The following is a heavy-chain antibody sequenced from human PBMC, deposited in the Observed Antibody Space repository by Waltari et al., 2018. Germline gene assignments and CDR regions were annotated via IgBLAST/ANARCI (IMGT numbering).Heavy chain of an antibody. J-gene: IGHJ4*02. D-gene: IGHD2-2*02. V-gene: IGHV4-38-2*01. Sequence: QVQLQESGPGLVKHSETLSLTCAVSGYSISSGYYWGWIRQPTGKGLEWIGSIYHSGSPYYSPSLKSRVTISVDTSKNQFSLKLSSVTAADTAVYYCARRRVTGPIPGYFDYWGQGTLVTVSS. CDR3: ARRRVTGPIPGYFDY. CDR2: IYHSGSP. CDR1: GYSISSGYY.